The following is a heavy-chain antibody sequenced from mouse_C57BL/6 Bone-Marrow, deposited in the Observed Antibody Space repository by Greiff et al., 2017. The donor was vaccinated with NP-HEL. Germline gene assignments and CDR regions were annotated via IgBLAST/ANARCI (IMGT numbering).Heavy chain of an antibody. CDR2: IYPGDGDT. D-gene: IGHD1-1*01. CDR3: ARYYGSSYYFDY. J-gene: IGHJ2*01. Sequence: QVQLQQSGAELVKPGASVKISCKASGYAFSSYWMNWVKQRPGKGLEWIGQIYPGDGDTNYNGQFKGKATLTADKSSSTAYMQLSSLTSDDSAVYFCARYYGSSYYFDYWGQGTTLTVS. CDR1: GYAFSSYW. V-gene: IGHV1-80*01.